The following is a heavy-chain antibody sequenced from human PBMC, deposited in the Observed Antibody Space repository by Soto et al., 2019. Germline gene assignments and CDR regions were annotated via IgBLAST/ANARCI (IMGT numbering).Heavy chain of an antibody. Sequence: QVQLQKSGPGLVKPSETLSLTCTVSGGSISSYYWSWIRQPAGKGLEWIGRIYTSGSTNYNPSLKSRVTMSVATSKNQFSLKLSSVTAADTAVYYCARDRYQLLLGWFDPWGQGTMVTVS. CDR2: IYTSGST. V-gene: IGHV4-4*07. CDR1: GGSISSYY. J-gene: IGHJ5*02. CDR3: ARDRYQLLLGWFDP. D-gene: IGHD2-2*01.